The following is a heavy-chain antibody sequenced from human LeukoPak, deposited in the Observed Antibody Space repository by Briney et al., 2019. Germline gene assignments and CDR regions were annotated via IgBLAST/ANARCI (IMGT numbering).Heavy chain of an antibody. CDR1: GGSSSGYY. CDR3: AREGYSGYDDPPDLYYFDY. Sequence: PSETLSLTCAVYGGSSSGYYWSWIRQPPGKGLEWVADIKQDGSEKYYVDSVKGRFTISRDNAKNSLYLQMNSLRAEDTAVYYCAREGYSGYDDPPDLYYFDYWGQGTLVTVSS. D-gene: IGHD5-12*01. V-gene: IGHV3-7*01. CDR2: IKQDGSEK. J-gene: IGHJ4*02.